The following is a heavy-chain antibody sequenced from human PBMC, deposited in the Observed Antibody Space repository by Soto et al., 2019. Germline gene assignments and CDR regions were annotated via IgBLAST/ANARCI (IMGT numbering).Heavy chain of an antibody. D-gene: IGHD4-17*01. Sequence: QVHLQESGPGLVKPSETLSLFCNVSGGSMSNNYWTWIRQAPGKGLEWIGYVFYTGSTNYNPSLKSRVSISVDTSKKYFSLRLNSVTAADTALYYCARSLTVTRFDQWGQGTRVTVS. CDR2: VFYTGST. CDR3: ARSLTVTRFDQ. J-gene: IGHJ4*02. CDR1: GGSMSNNY. V-gene: IGHV4-59*01.